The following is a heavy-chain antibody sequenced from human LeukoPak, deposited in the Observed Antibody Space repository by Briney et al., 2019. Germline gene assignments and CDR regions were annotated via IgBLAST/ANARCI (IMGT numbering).Heavy chain of an antibody. CDR3: ARYYYDSSGYRYYYYYYMDV. Sequence: SETLSLTCTVSGGSISSYYWSWIRQPPGKGLEWIGYIYTNGSTNYNPSLKSRVTISVDTSKNQFSLKLSSVTAADTAVYYCARYYYDSSGYRYYYYYYMDVWGKGTTVTVSS. CDR1: GGSISSYY. J-gene: IGHJ6*03. D-gene: IGHD3-22*01. CDR2: IYTNGST. V-gene: IGHV4-4*09.